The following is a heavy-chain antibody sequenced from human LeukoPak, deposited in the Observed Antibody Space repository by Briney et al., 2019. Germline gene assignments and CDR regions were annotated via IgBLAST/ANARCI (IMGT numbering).Heavy chain of an antibody. V-gene: IGHV1-2*02. D-gene: IGHD3-3*01. Sequence: ASVKVSCKAYGYTFTGYYIHWVRQAPGQGLEWMGWINPNSGGTNYAQKFQGRVTMTRDTSISTAYMELSRLRSDDTAVYYCARLNYDFWSGYYGAIDYWGQGTLVTVSS. J-gene: IGHJ4*02. CDR1: GYTFTGYY. CDR3: ARLNYDFWSGYYGAIDY. CDR2: INPNSGGT.